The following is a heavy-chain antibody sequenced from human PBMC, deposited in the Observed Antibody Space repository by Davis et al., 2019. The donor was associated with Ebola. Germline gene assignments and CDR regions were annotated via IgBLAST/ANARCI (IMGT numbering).Heavy chain of an antibody. Sequence: GESLKISCAASDFTFSTYGMSWVRQAPGKGLEWVSAISGSGGSTYYADSVKGRFTISRDNSKNTLYLQMNSLRAEDTAVYYCARVPYSSGRGDYWGQGTLVTVSS. CDR1: DFTFSTYG. V-gene: IGHV3-23*01. D-gene: IGHD6-19*01. CDR3: ARVPYSSGRGDY. CDR2: ISGSGGST. J-gene: IGHJ4*02.